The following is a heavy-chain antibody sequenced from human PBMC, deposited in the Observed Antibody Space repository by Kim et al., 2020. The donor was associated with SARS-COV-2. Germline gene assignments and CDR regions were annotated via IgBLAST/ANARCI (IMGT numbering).Heavy chain of an antibody. J-gene: IGHJ4*02. D-gene: IGHD2-2*01. Sequence: DSGKSRFTICRDNSKDTLYLQMNSLRAEDTAVYYCAKDLTLIVPADQGYWGQGTLVTVSS. V-gene: IGHV3-23*01. CDR3: AKDLTLIVPADQGY.